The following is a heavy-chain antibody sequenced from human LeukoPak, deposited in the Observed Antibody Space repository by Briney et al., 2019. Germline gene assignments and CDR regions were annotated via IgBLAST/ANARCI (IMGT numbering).Heavy chain of an antibody. CDR2: ISAYNGKT. CDR3: ARSVLRYFDWLLPFDY. D-gene: IGHD3-9*01. Sequence: GASVKVSCKASGYTFTSYGISWVRQAPGQGLEWMGWISAYNGKTNYAQKLQGRVTMTTDTSTSTAYMELRSLRSDDTAVYYCARSVLRYFDWLLPFDYWGQGTLVTVSS. V-gene: IGHV1-18*01. J-gene: IGHJ4*02. CDR1: GYTFTSYG.